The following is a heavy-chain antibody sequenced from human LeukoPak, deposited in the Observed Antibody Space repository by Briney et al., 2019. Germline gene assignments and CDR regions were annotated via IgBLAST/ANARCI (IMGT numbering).Heavy chain of an antibody. J-gene: IGHJ5*01. D-gene: IGHD6-19*01. CDR2: ISTYNGGI. CDR1: GYTFREYG. V-gene: IGHV1-18*04. Sequence: ASVKVSCKASGYTFREYGISWVRQAPGQGLEWMAWISTYNGGIEYAQKLHGRFTLTSDASTNTVYMELRALTSDDTAVYYCARDPSNTSGWYIWFDFWGQGTLVTVSS. CDR3: ARDPSNTSGWYIWFDF.